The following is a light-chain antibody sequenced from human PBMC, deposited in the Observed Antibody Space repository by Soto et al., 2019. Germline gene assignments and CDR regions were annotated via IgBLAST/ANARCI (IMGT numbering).Light chain of an antibody. CDR1: SSNIGSNY. Sequence: QLVLTQPPSASGTPGQRVTISCSGSSSNIGSNYVYWYQQLPGTAPKLLIYRNNQRPSGVPDRFSGSKSGTSASLAISGLRSEDEADYYCAAWDDSLSGVVFGEGTKVTVL. V-gene: IGLV1-47*01. J-gene: IGLJ2*01. CDR3: AAWDDSLSGVV. CDR2: RNN.